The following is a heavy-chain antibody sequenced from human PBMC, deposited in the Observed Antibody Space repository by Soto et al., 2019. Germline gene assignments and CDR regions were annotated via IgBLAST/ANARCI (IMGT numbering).Heavy chain of an antibody. V-gene: IGHV1-69*13. Sequence: SVKVSCKASGCAFSINASSWLRQTTGPGLEWMGGTAPMFGTATYAEKFKGRVTISANGSKSTASMELRSLRSEDTAVFYCARNGTYSWALCQYSGMEVWGQGTAVTVSS. J-gene: IGHJ6*02. D-gene: IGHD2-15*01. CDR1: GCAFSINA. CDR2: TAPMFGTA. CDR3: ARNGTYSWALCQYSGMEV.